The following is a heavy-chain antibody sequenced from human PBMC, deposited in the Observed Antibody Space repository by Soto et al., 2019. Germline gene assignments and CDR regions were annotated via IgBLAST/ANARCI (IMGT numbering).Heavy chain of an antibody. CDR2: INHSGST. Sequence: PSETLSLTCAVYGGSFSGYYWSWIRQPPGKGLEWIGEINHSGSTNYNPSLKSRVTISVDTSKNQFSLKLSSVTAADTAVYYCARDASCCTNGVCYKYYGMDVWGQGTTVTVSS. V-gene: IGHV4-34*01. D-gene: IGHD2-8*01. CDR1: GGSFSGYY. CDR3: ARDASCCTNGVCYKYYGMDV. J-gene: IGHJ6*02.